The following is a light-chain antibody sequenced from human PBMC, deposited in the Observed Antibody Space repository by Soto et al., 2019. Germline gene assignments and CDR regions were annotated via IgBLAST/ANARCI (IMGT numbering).Light chain of an antibody. J-gene: IGKJ4*01. CDR3: QQVKSFLPLT. CDR2: AAS. CDR1: QDISSH. V-gene: IGKV1-9*01. Sequence: IQLTQSPSSLSASLGDSVTITCRASQDISSHLAWYQQKPGKAPKVLIYAASTLESGIPSRFSGSGSGTDFTLTISSLQAEDFATYYCQQVKSFLPLTFGGGTKVDIK.